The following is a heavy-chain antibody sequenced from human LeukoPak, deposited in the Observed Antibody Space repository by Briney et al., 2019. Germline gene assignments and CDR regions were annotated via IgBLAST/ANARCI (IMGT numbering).Heavy chain of an antibody. V-gene: IGHV3-30*02. CDR3: AKDLTRGYIVVVPAAYRYYFDY. J-gene: IGHJ4*02. CDR2: IRYDGSNK. CDR1: GFTFSSYG. Sequence: GRSLRLSCAASGFTFSSYGMHWVRQAPGKGLEWVAFIRYDGSNKYYADSVKGRFTISRDNPKNTLYLQMNSLRAEDTAVYYCAKDLTRGYIVVVPAAYRYYFDYWGQGTLVTVSS. D-gene: IGHD2-2*01.